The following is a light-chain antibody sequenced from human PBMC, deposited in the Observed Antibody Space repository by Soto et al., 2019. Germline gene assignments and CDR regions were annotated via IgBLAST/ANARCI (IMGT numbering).Light chain of an antibody. CDR3: QQYNSWPFT. Sequence: EIVMTQSPATLSVSPGERATLSCRASQSVSSNLAWYQQKPGQAPRLLIYGASARATGIPARFSGSGSGTELALTISSLQSEDVAVYYCQQYNSWPFTFGPGTKVDIK. CDR2: GAS. CDR1: QSVSSN. J-gene: IGKJ3*01. V-gene: IGKV3-15*01.